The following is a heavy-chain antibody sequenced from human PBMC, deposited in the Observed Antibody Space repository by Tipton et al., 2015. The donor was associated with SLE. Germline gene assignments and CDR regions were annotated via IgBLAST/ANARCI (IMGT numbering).Heavy chain of an antibody. V-gene: IGHV3-23*03. CDR2: IYTRT. CDR1: GFLFKNYA. D-gene: IGHD6-19*01. Sequence: SLRLSCEGSGFLFKNYAMAWVHQAPGKGLEWVSIIYTRTYYADSVRGRFTISRDDSKNTVFLQMNNLRVEDTAVYYCAKPLRAMAGELHSWGQGTLVTVS. J-gene: IGHJ4*02. CDR3: AKPLRAMAGELHS.